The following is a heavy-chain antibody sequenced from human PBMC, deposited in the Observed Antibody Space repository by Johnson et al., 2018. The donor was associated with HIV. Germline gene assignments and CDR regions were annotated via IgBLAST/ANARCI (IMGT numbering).Heavy chain of an antibody. D-gene: IGHD3-22*01. V-gene: IGHV3-7*01. Sequence: MQLVESGGGLVQPGGSLRLSCAASGFTFNKYWMSWVRQAPGKGLEWVANIKQDGSERYYVDSVKGRFTISRDNAKNSLSLQMDSLRAEDTAVYYCARYPELDYFDNRAFDIWGQGTMVTVSS. CDR3: ARYPELDYFDNRAFDI. CDR1: GFTFNKYW. CDR2: IKQDGSER. J-gene: IGHJ3*02.